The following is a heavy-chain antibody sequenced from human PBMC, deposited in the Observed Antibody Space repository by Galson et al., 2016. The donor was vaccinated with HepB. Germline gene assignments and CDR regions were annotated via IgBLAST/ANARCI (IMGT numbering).Heavy chain of an antibody. Sequence: SETLSLTCAVYGESFSGYYWSWIRKPPGKGLEWIGEIKPGRSANYKPSLKRRVPISVDTSKNQFSLKLTSVTAADTAVYYCARKGGNYCLDYWGQGNLVTVSS. CDR2: IKPGRSA. V-gene: IGHV4-34*01. D-gene: IGHD4-23*01. CDR1: GESFSGYY. CDR3: ARKGGNYCLDY. J-gene: IGHJ4*02.